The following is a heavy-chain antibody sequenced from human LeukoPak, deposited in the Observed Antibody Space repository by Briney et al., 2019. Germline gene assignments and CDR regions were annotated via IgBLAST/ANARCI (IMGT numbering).Heavy chain of an antibody. Sequence: ASVKVSCKASGYTFTGYGISWVRQAPGQGLEWMGWISAYNGNTNYAQKLQGRVTMTTDTSTSTAYMELRSLRSDDTAVYYCARDDYYDSSGYYPFDYWGQGTLVTVSS. CDR3: ARDDYYDSSGYYPFDY. CDR1: GYTFTGYG. J-gene: IGHJ4*02. V-gene: IGHV1-18*01. CDR2: ISAYNGNT. D-gene: IGHD3-22*01.